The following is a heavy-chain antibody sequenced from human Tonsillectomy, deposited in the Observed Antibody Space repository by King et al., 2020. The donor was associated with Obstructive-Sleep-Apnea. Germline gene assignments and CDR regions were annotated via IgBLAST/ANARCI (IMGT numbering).Heavy chain of an antibody. J-gene: IGHJ4*02. V-gene: IGHV3-30-3*01. CDR2: ISYDGSNK. CDR1: GFTFSSYA. CDR3: AREAFGAVGGYFDY. D-gene: IGHD1-26*01. Sequence: VQLVESGGGVVQPGRSLRLSCAASGFTFSSYAMHWVRQAPGKGLEWVAVISYDGSNKYYADSVKGRFTISRDNSKNTLYLQMHSLRAADTAVYYCAREAFGAVGGYFDYWGQGTLVTVSS.